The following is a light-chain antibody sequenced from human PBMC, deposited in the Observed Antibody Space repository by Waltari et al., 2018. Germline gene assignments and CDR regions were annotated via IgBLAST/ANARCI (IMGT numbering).Light chain of an antibody. CDR1: QSLTKRY. J-gene: IGKJ2*01. V-gene: IGKV3-20*01. CDR2: GAS. Sequence: EVVLTQSPGTLSLSPGEKATFSCRASQSLTKRYLAWYQQKPGQAPRLLIYGASSRAAGIPDRFGGIGSGTDFSLTISRLEPDDSAVYYCQQYGSSILYTFGQGTKLEIK. CDR3: QQYGSSILYT.